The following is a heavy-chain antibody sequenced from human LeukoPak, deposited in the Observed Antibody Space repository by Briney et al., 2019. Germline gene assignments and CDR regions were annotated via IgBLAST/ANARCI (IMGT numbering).Heavy chain of an antibody. CDR3: ARVGDYGVLY. V-gene: IGHV3-48*03. Sequence: GGSLRLSCAASGFTFSSYEMNWVRQAPGKGLEWVSYISSSGSTIYYADSVKGRFTISRDNAKNSLYLQMNSLRAEDTAVYYCARVGDYGVLYWDQGTLVTVSS. CDR2: ISSSGSTI. J-gene: IGHJ4*02. CDR1: GFTFSSYE. D-gene: IGHD4-17*01.